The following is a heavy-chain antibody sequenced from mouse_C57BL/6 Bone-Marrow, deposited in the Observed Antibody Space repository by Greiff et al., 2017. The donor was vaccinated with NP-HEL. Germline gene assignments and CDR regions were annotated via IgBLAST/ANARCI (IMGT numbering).Heavy chain of an antibody. V-gene: IGHV14-1*01. D-gene: IGHD1-1*01. CDR3: TTEYYGSSWRDY. CDR1: GFNIKDYY. CDR2: IDPEDGDT. J-gene: IGHJ2*01. Sequence: VQLQQSGAELVRPGASVKLSCTASGFNIKDYYMHWVKQRPEQGLEWIGRIDPEDGDTEYAPKFQGKATMTADTTSNTAYLQLSSLTSEDTAVYYCTTEYYGSSWRDYWGQGTTLTVSS.